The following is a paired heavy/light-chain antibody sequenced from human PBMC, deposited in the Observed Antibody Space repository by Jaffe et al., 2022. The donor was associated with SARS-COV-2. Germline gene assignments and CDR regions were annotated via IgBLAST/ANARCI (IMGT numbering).Heavy chain of an antibody. V-gene: IGHV3-30-3*01. Sequence: QVQLVESGGGVVQPGRSLRLSCAASGFTFSSYAMHWVRQAPGKGLEWVAVISYDGSNKYYADSVKGRFTISRDNSKNTLYLQMNSLRAEDTAVYYCAREPNYDYVWGLYYFDYWGQGTLVTVSS. CDR1: GFTFSSYA. CDR2: ISYDGSNK. D-gene: IGHD3-16*01. CDR3: AREPNYDYVWGLYYFDY. J-gene: IGHJ4*02.
Light chain of an antibody. J-gene: IGLJ2*01. CDR2: DVS. CDR1: SSDVGGYNY. V-gene: IGLV2-11*01. CDR3: CSYAGSYIVV. Sequence: QSALTQPRSVSGSPGQSVTISCTGTSSDVGGYNYVSWYQQHPGKAPKLMIYDVSKRPSGVPDRFSGSKSGNTASLTISGLQAEDEADYYCCSYAGSYIVVFGGGTKLTVL.